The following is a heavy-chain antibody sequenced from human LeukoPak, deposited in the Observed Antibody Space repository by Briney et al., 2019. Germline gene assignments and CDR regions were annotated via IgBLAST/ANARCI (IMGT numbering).Heavy chain of an antibody. CDR2: INPSGGST. J-gene: IGHJ6*02. CDR3: ARANDFWSGLRYYGMDV. D-gene: IGHD3-3*01. Sequence: ASVKVSCKASGYTFTSYYMHWVRQAPGQGLEWMGIINPSGGSTSYAQKFQGRVTMTRDTSTSTAYMELSSLRSEDTAVYYCARANDFWSGLRYYGMDVWGQGTTVTVSS. V-gene: IGHV1-46*01. CDR1: GYTFTSYY.